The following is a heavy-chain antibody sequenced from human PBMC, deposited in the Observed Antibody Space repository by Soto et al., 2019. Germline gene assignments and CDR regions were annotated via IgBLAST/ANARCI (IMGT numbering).Heavy chain of an antibody. CDR1: GYASLSYS. Sequence: QVQLVQSGPEMMQPGASVKVSCKASGYASLSYSMHWVRQVHGQVYEWLGWINAGVDGTMYSERFQGRVRITIDTSANTVYMELNALTSGDTAVYYCAREVPGVTAFDYWGQGTLVIVSS. D-gene: IGHD2-21*02. CDR3: AREVPGVTAFDY. CDR2: INAGVDGT. J-gene: IGHJ4*02. V-gene: IGHV1-3*01.